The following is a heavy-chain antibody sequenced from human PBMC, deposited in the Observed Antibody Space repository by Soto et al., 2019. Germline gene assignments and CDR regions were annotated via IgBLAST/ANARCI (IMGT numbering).Heavy chain of an antibody. Sequence: QVQLVQSGAEVKKPGASVKVSCKASDYTFITYGISWVRQPPGQGLEWMGWISAYNGNTNYAQKLQGRVTMTTDTSTNTAYMELRSLRSDDTAVYYCPSPSVYYYGSADAFDIWGQGTMVTVSS. J-gene: IGHJ3*02. D-gene: IGHD3-10*01. V-gene: IGHV1-18*01. CDR2: ISAYNGNT. CDR3: PSPSVYYYGSADAFDI. CDR1: DYTFITYG.